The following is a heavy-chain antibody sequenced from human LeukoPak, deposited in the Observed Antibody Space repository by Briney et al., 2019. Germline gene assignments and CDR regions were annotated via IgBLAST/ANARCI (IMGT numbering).Heavy chain of an antibody. CDR3: ARSHGYGDYDWFVDY. J-gene: IGHJ4*02. CDR2: INPSGGST. Sequence: ASVKVSCKASGYTFTSYYMHWVRQAPGQGLEWMGIINPSGGSTSYAQKFQGRVTMTRDTSISTAYMELSRLRSDDTAVYYCARSHGYGDYDWFVDYWGQGTLVTVSS. V-gene: IGHV1-46*01. CDR1: GYTFTSYY. D-gene: IGHD4-17*01.